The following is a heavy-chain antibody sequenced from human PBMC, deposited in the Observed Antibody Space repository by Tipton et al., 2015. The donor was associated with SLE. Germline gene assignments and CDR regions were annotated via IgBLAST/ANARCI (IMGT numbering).Heavy chain of an antibody. V-gene: IGHV3-30*04. CDR3: ARDLTSFYGMDV. CDR2: ISYDGSNK. Sequence: SLRPSCEASGFTFSSYAMHWVRQAPGKGLEWVAVISYDGSNKYYADSVKGRFTISRDNSKNTLYLQMNSLRAEDTAVYYCARDLTSFYGMDVWGQGTTVTVSS. D-gene: IGHD3-9*01. J-gene: IGHJ6*02. CDR1: GFTFSSYA.